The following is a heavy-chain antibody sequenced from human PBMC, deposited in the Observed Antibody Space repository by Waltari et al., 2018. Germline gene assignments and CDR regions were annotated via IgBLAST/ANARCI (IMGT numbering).Heavy chain of an antibody. Sequence: QVQLQESGPGLVKPSGTLSVTCAVAGDSISGSFWWSWVRQPPGKGLEWIGQIHGCGRINYNPSLESRVTVSRDTSNDQFSLKLTSATAADTAVYFCARDRGRGLYLDSWGQGILVTVSP. CDR3: ARDRGRGLYLDS. J-gene: IGHJ4*02. D-gene: IGHD5-12*01. CDR2: IHGCGRI. CDR1: GDSISGSFW. V-gene: IGHV4-4*02.